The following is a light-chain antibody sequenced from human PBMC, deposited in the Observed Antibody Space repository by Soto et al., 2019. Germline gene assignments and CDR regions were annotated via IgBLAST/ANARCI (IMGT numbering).Light chain of an antibody. CDR3: VSFTTSRSYV. CDR2: DVA. CDR1: SSDIGGSDH. J-gene: IGLJ1*01. V-gene: IGLV2-14*03. Sequence: QLVLTQPASVSDSPGQSITISCTGTSSDIGGSDHVSWYRQYPGEAPKLIIYDVANRPSGVSHPFSGSKSGNTASLIISGLQREDEADYYFVSFTTSRSYVFGTGTKLTVL.